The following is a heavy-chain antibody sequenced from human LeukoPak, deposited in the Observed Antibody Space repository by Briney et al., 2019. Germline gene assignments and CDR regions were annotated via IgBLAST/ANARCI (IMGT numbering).Heavy chain of an antibody. Sequence: PGGSLRLSCAASGFTFSSYAMSWVRQAPGKGLEGVSAISDSGGSTYYADPVKGRFTISRDNSKNTLYLQMNSLRAEDTAVYYCAKEEGYCSRTSCSRLFDYWGQRTLVTVSS. V-gene: IGHV3-23*01. CDR3: AKEEGYCSRTSCSRLFDY. J-gene: IGHJ4*02. CDR2: ISDSGGST. CDR1: GFTFSSYA. D-gene: IGHD2-2*01.